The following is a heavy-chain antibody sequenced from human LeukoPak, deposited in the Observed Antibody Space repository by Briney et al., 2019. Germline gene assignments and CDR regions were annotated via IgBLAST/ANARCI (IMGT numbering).Heavy chain of an antibody. D-gene: IGHD6-13*01. Sequence: PGRSLRLSCAASGFTFRNYAFHWVRQAPGKGLEWLTVISQDGTGKWYADSVKGRFTISRDNSENTVYLQMNSLRLEDTAVYYCGRDFWYGFDYCGQGTLVAVSS. CDR3: GRDFWYGFDY. CDR2: ISQDGTGK. V-gene: IGHV3-30-3*01. CDR1: GFTFRNYA. J-gene: IGHJ4*02.